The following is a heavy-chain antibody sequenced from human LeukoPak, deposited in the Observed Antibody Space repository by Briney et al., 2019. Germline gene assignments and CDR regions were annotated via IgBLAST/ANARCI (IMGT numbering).Heavy chain of an antibody. CDR3: ARLHYYDILTGYFWFDP. J-gene: IGHJ5*02. Sequence: ASVKVSCKASGYTFTSYGISWVRQAPGQGLEWMGWIGAYNGNTNYAQKLQGRVTMTTDTSTSTAYMELRSLRSDDTAVYYCARLHYYDILTGYFWFDPWGQGTLVTVSS. CDR1: GYTFTSYG. D-gene: IGHD3-9*01. V-gene: IGHV1-18*01. CDR2: IGAYNGNT.